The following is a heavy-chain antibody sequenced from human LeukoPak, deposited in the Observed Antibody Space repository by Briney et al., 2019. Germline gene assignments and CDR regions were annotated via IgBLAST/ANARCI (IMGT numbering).Heavy chain of an antibody. D-gene: IGHD3-9*01. CDR3: AREPSIRRYFDRLLGVGMDV. Sequence: ASVKVSCKASGGTFSSYAISWVRQAPGQGLEWMGRIIPILGIANYAQKFQGRVTITADKSTSTAYMELSSLRSEDTAVYYCAREPSIRRYFDRLLGVGMDVWGQGTTVTVSS. CDR1: GGTFSSYA. CDR2: IIPILGIA. J-gene: IGHJ6*02. V-gene: IGHV1-69*04.